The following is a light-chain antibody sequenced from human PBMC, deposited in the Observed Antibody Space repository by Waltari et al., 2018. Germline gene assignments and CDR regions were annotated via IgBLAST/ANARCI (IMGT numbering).Light chain of an antibody. J-gene: IGLJ2*01. Sequence: QSALTQPPSASGSPGQSVIISCTGTSSDIGSYNYVSWYQQHPGRAPKLIMHGVTHRPSGVPERFSASKAGNTASLTVSGLQAEDEAKYYCSSYAGIKNYVLFGGGTQLTVL. V-gene: IGLV2-8*01. CDR2: GVT. CDR3: SSYAGIKNYVL. CDR1: SSDIGSYNY.